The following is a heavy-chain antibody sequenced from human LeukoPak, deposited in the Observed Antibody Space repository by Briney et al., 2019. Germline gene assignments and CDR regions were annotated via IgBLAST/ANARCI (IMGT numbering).Heavy chain of an antibody. CDR3: ARRSGYYDSSAYYY. J-gene: IGHJ4*02. D-gene: IGHD3-22*01. V-gene: IGHV1-8*03. Sequence: GASVKVSCKASGYTFTNYDINWVRQATGQGLEWMGWMNPNSGNTGYAQKFQGRVTITRDTSIGTAYMELSSLRSDDTAVYYCARRSGYYDSSAYYYWGQGTLVTVS. CDR2: MNPNSGNT. CDR1: GYTFTNYD.